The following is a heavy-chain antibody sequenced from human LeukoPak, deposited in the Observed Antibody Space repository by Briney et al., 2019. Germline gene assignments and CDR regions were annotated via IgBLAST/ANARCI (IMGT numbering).Heavy chain of an antibody. CDR2: ISAYNGNT. CDR1: GYTFTSYG. J-gene: IGHJ4*02. Sequence: ASVKVSCKASGYTFTSYGISWVRQAPGQGLEWMGWISAYNGNTNYAQKLRGRVTMTTDTSTSTAYMELRSLRSDDTAVYYCARYCSGGSCLGYWGQGTLVTVSS. V-gene: IGHV1-18*01. CDR3: ARYCSGGSCLGY. D-gene: IGHD2-15*01.